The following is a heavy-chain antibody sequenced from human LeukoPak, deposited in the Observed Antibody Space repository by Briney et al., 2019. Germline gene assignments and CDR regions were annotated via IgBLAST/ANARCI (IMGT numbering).Heavy chain of an antibody. Sequence: PGGSLRLSCEASGFSFTNYAMHWVRQAPGKGLEWVSAISGSGGSTYYADSVKGRFTISRDNSKNTLYVQMSSLRAEDTAVYYCAKVPGTTWVGSAFDIWGQGTMVTVSS. J-gene: IGHJ3*02. CDR1: GFSFTNYA. CDR2: ISGSGGST. CDR3: AKVPGTTWVGSAFDI. V-gene: IGHV3-23*01. D-gene: IGHD1-7*01.